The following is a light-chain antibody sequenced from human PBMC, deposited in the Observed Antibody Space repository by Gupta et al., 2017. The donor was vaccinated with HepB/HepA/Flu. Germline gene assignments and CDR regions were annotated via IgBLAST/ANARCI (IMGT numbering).Light chain of an antibody. CDR1: QSLLHSNGYNF. CDR3: MQALQSPT. Sequence: DIELTQSPLSLPVTPGEPASISCRSSQSLLHSNGYNFLDWYLQKPGQSPQLLIYWGSNRASGVPDRFSASGSGTDFTLEISRVEAEDVGVYYCMQALQSPTFGPGTRVDIK. J-gene: IGKJ3*01. CDR2: WGS. V-gene: IGKV2-28*01.